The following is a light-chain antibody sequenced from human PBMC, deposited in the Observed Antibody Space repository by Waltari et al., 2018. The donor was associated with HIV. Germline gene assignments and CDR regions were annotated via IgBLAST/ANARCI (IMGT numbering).Light chain of an antibody. V-gene: IGLV3-1*01. CDR2: QSS. Sequence: SYELTQSPSVSVSPGQTASITCSGAKLGDTYVFWYQQKPGQSTVLVIYQSSKRPSEIPERFSCSNSGDTATLTISGTQAVDEADYYCQAWDSSSAVVFGGGTKLTVL. J-gene: IGLJ2*01. CDR1: KLGDTY. CDR3: QAWDSSSAVV.